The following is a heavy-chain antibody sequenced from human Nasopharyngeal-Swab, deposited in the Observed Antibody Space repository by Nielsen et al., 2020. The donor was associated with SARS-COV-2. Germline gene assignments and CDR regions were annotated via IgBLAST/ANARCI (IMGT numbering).Heavy chain of an antibody. J-gene: IGHJ4*02. CDR3: ARDGADFWSGMGFDY. V-gene: IGHV4-4*07. D-gene: IGHD3-3*01. CDR2: IYTSGST. Sequence: SETLSLTCTVSGGSISSYYWSWIRQPAGKGLEWSGRIYTSGSTNYNPSLKSRVTMSVDTSKNQFSLKLSSVTAADTAVYYCARDGADFWSGMGFDYWGQGTLVTVSS. CDR1: GGSISSYY.